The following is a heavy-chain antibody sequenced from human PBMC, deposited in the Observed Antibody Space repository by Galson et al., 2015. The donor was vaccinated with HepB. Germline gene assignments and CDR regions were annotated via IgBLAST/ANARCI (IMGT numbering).Heavy chain of an antibody. J-gene: IGHJ4*02. D-gene: IGHD6-19*01. CDR1: GFTFSSYE. V-gene: IGHV3-48*03. CDR3: AREPYSSGWYQY. CDR2: ISSSGSTI. Sequence: SLRLSCAASGFTFSSYEMNWVRQAPGKGLEWVSYISSSGSTIYYADSVKGRFTISRDNAKNSLYLQMNSLRAEDTAVYYCAREPYSSGWYQYWGQGTLVTVSS.